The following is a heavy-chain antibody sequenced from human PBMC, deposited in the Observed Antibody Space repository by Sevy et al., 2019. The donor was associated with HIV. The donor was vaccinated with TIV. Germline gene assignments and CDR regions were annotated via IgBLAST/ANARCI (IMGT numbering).Heavy chain of an antibody. CDR1: GFTFDDYA. V-gene: IGHV3-9*01. J-gene: IGHJ4*02. D-gene: IGHD3-22*01. CDR3: AKERADYYDSSVFDY. Sequence: GGSLRLSCAASGFTFDDYAMHWVRQAPGKGLEWVSGISWNSGSIGYADSVKGRFTISRDNAKNSLYLQMNSPRAEDTALYYCAKERADYYDSSVFDYWGQGTLVTVSS. CDR2: ISWNSGSI.